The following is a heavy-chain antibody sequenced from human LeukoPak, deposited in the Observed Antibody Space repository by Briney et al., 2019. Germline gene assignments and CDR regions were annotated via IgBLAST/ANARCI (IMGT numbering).Heavy chain of an antibody. V-gene: IGHV4-34*01. CDR3: ARAQRVCSGGSRYPNYFDY. J-gene: IGHJ4*02. CDR1: GGSFSGYY. CDR2: INHSGST. D-gene: IGHD2-15*01. Sequence: SETLSLTCAVYGGSFSGYYWSWIRQPPGKGLEWIGEINHSGSTNYNPSLKSRVTISVDTSKNQFSLKLSSVTAADTAVYYCARAQRVCSGGSRYPNYFDYWGQGTLVTVSS.